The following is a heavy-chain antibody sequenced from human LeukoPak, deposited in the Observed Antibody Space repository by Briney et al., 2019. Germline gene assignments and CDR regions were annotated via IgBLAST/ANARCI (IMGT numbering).Heavy chain of an antibody. CDR3: ARVGDYDSSAPGPAEYFQH. J-gene: IGHJ1*01. CDR1: GFTFSSYA. V-gene: IGHV3-23*01. Sequence: GGSLRLSCVASGFTFSSYAMSWVRQAPGKGLEWVSSFSGSGGSIYYADSVKGRFTISRDNSKNTLYLQMNSLRAEDTAVYYCARVGDYDSSAPGPAEYFQHWGQGTLVTVSS. D-gene: IGHD3-22*01. CDR2: FSGSGGSI.